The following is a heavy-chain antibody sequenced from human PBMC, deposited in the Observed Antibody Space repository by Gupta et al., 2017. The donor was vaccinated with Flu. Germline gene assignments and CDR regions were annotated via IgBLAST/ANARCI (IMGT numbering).Heavy chain of an antibody. J-gene: IGHJ4*02. D-gene: IGHD2-2*01. CDR3: ARDGLPAAARYYFDY. V-gene: IGHV3-33*01. Sequence: APGKGLEWVAVIWYDGSNKYYADSVKGRFTISRDNSKNTLYLQMNSLRAEDTAVYYCARDGLPAAARYYFDYWGQGTLVTVSS. CDR2: IWYDGSNK.